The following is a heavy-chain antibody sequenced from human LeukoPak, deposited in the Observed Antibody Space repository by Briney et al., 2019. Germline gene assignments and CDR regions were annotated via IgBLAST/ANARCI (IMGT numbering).Heavy chain of an antibody. J-gene: IGHJ4*02. D-gene: IGHD3-10*01. CDR1: GYTFTSYG. V-gene: IGHV1-18*01. Sequence: ASVKVSCKASGYTFTSYGISWVRQAPGQGLEWMGWISAYNGNTNYAQKLQGRVTMTTDTSTSTAYMELRSLRSDDTAVYYCARVGMVRGVISYFDYWGQGTLVTVSS. CDR2: ISAYNGNT. CDR3: ARVGMVRGVISYFDY.